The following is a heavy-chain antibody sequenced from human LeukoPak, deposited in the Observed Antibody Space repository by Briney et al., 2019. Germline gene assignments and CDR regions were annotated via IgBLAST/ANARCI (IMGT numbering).Heavy chain of an antibody. V-gene: IGHV3-74*01. J-gene: IGHJ4*02. Sequence: GGSLRLSCAASGFTFSSYWMHWVRQAPGKGLVWVSRINRDGITTSYADSVKGRFTISRDNTKNTLYLQMNSLRAEDTAVYYCARIGASVGAIDYWGQGTLVTVSS. D-gene: IGHD1-26*01. CDR1: GFTFSSYW. CDR3: ARIGASVGAIDY. CDR2: INRDGITT.